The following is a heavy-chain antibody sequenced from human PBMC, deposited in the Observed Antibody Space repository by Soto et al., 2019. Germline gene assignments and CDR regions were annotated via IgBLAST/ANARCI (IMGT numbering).Heavy chain of an antibody. CDR1: GGSISSSNW. Sequence: QVQLQESGPGLVKPSGTLSLTCAVSGGSISSSNWWSWVRQPPGKGLEWIGEIYHSGSTNYNPSLTSRVTISVDKSNNQFSLTLSSVTAADTAVYYCARDQLWFGDFNTWGMDVWGQGTTVTVSS. CDR2: IYHSGST. V-gene: IGHV4-4*02. J-gene: IGHJ6*02. CDR3: ARDQLWFGDFNTWGMDV. D-gene: IGHD3-10*01.